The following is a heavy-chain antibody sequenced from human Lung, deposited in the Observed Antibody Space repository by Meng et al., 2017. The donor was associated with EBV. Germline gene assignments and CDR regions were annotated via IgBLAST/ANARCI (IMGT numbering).Heavy chain of an antibody. CDR1: GASISSAYNY. D-gene: IGHD6-6*01. Sequence: QLLLQGPCPRLVEPSQTLSLICTVSGASISSAYNYWTWIRQRPGRGLEWIGYIYYSGSTYYNPSLKSLVTISVDTSKNQFSLKLSSVTAADTAVYYCARVVAGRYNWFDPWGQGTLVTVSS. CDR3: ARVVAGRYNWFDP. V-gene: IGHV4-31*01. CDR2: IYYSGST. J-gene: IGHJ5*02.